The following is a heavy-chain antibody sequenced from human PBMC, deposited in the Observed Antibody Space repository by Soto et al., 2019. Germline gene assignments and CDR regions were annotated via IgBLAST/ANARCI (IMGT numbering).Heavy chain of an antibody. D-gene: IGHD3-22*01. V-gene: IGHV3-33*01. CDR3: ARHGSYEIPDY. CDR2: IWYDGSKK. Sequence: GGSLRLSCAASGFTFSVYGMYWVRQAPGKGLEWVAIIWYDGSKKYYADSVQGRFSISRDNSNNTLYQQMNNLRAEDTALYYCARHGSYEIPDYWGQGTLVTVSS. CDR1: GFTFSVYG. J-gene: IGHJ4*02.